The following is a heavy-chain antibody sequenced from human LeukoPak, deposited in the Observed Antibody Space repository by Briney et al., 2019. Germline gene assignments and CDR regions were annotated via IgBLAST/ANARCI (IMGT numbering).Heavy chain of an antibody. V-gene: IGHV3-23*01. Sequence: GGSLRLSCAASGFTFTSYAMSWVRQAPGKGLEWVSDISGSGGSTYYADSVKGRFTISRDNSKNTLYLQMNSLRAEDTAVYHCAKRIPYCTSSSCSYDYWGQGTLVTVPS. CDR3: AKRIPYCTSSSCSYDY. CDR1: GFTFTSYA. D-gene: IGHD2-2*01. J-gene: IGHJ4*02. CDR2: ISGSGGST.